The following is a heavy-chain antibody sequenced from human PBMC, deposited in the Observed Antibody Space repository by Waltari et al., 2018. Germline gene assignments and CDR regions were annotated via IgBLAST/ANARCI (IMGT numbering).Heavy chain of an antibody. Sequence: QVQLQQWGAGLLKPSETLSLSCAVYGGSFSGYYWGWIRQPPGKGLEGIGEINHSGSTNYNPSLKSRVTISVDTSKNQFSLKLSSVTAADTAVYYCARVRGWPPPGWGQGTLVTVSS. CDR1: GGSFSGYY. CDR2: INHSGST. J-gene: IGHJ4*02. CDR3: ARVRGWPPPG. V-gene: IGHV4-34*01.